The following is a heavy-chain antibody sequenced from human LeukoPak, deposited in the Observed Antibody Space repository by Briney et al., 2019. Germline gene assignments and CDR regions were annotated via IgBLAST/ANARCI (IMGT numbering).Heavy chain of an antibody. CDR3: AKGDDYGANTRLPKYNWFDS. CDR1: GFTFTTCA. J-gene: IGHJ5*01. Sequence: GGSLRLSCAASGFTFTTCAMHWLRQAPGKGLEWVAYIRYDGNNKNYADSVKGRFTISRDNSKDMLYLQMNSLRPEDTAVYYCAKGDDYGANTRLPKYNWFDSWGQGTLVTVSS. D-gene: IGHD4-23*01. CDR2: IRYDGNNK. V-gene: IGHV3-30*02.